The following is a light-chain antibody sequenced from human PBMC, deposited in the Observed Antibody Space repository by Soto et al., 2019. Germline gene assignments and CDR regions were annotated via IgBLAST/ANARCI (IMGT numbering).Light chain of an antibody. Sequence: ETVLTQSPGTLSLSPGERATLPCRASQTVSTYLAWYQQKTGRAPRLLVFGASSRATGVPDRFSGSGSGTDFTLTISGLEPEDFALYYCQQYHNSPLTFGQGTKVEIK. CDR1: QTVSTY. CDR2: GAS. J-gene: IGKJ1*01. CDR3: QQYHNSPLT. V-gene: IGKV3-20*01.